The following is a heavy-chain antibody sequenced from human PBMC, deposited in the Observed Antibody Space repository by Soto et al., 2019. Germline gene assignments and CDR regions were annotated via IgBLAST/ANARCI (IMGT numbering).Heavy chain of an antibody. CDR1: GFTFSDYY. CDR2: ISSSISYT. D-gene: IGHD2-21*02. J-gene: IGHJ6*02. Sequence: GGSLRLSCVVSGFTFSDYYMSWIRQAPGKGLEWVSYISSSISYTNYADSVKGRFTISRDNAKNSLYLQMNSLRAEDTAVYYCATSGGACYPPRGCMDVWGQGTTVTVSS. V-gene: IGHV3-11*03. CDR3: ATSGGACYPPRGCMDV.